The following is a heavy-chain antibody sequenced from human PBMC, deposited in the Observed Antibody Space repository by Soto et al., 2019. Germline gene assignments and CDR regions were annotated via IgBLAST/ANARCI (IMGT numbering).Heavy chain of an antibody. CDR3: ARDGGFCTNGVCPVYYYYGMDV. CDR2: IYYSGTT. V-gene: IGHV4-30-4*01. J-gene: IGHJ6*02. D-gene: IGHD2-8*01. CDR1: GGSISSGEYY. Sequence: QVQLQESGPGLVKPSQTLSLTCTVSGGSISSGEYYWSWIRQPPGEGLEWIGNIYYSGTTYNNPSLKRRVTISVDTSTNQFSLKLSSVTAADTAVYYCARDGGFCTNGVCPVYYYYGMDVWGQGTTVTVSS.